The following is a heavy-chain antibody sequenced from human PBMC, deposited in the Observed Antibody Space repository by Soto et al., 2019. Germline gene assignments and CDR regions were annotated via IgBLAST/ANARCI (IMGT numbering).Heavy chain of an antibody. J-gene: IGHJ4*02. CDR1: GGTFSSYD. CDR2: IIPIFGTA. D-gene: IGHD4-17*01. Sequence: SVKVSCKSSGGTFSSYDIIWVRQAPGQGLEWMGGIIPIFGTANYAQKFQGRVTITADESTSTAYMELTSLRAEDTAVYYCAKDPPLHGDYGRTYYFDSWGQGTLVTVSS. CDR3: AKDPPLHGDYGRTYYFDS. V-gene: IGHV1-69*13.